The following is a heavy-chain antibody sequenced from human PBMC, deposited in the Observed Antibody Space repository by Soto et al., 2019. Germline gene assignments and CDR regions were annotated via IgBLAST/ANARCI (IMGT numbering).Heavy chain of an antibody. Sequence: ASVKVSCKASGGTFSSYAISWVRQAPGQGLEWMGWISAYNGTTNYAQKLQGRVTITTDTSTSTAYIELRSLRSDDTAVYYCARWRLNYDSSGPRYYGMDVWGQGTTVTAP. V-gene: IGHV1-18*01. CDR3: ARWRLNYDSSGPRYYGMDV. CDR1: GGTFSSYA. J-gene: IGHJ6*02. CDR2: ISAYNGTT. D-gene: IGHD3-22*01.